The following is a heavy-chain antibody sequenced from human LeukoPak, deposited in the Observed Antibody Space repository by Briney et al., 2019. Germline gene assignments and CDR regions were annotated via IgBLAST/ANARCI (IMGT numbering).Heavy chain of an antibody. CDR1: GYTFTSYY. D-gene: IGHD2-2*01. CDR2: ISAYNGNT. Sequence: GASVKVSCKASGYTFTSYYMHWVRQAPGQGLEWMGWISAYNGNTNYAQKLQGRVTMTTDTSTSTAYMELRSLRSDDTAVYYCARDSPFPAANTGQREDWFDPWGQGTLVTVSS. J-gene: IGHJ5*02. V-gene: IGHV1-18*04. CDR3: ARDSPFPAANTGQREDWFDP.